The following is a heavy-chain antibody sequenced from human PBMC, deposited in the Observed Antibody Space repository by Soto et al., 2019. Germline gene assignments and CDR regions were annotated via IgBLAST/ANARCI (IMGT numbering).Heavy chain of an antibody. Sequence: QGQLVQSGAEVKKPGSSVKGSCKASGCTFSSDAISWVRQDPGQGLEWMGGIIPIFGTANYAQKFQGRVTITADESTSTAYMEMSSLRSEETAVYYCARGVEAVASMYGWGQGTTVTVSS. V-gene: IGHV1-69*01. CDR1: GCTFSSDA. J-gene: IGHJ6*02. CDR3: ARGVEAVASMYG. CDR2: IIPIFGTA. D-gene: IGHD6-19*01.